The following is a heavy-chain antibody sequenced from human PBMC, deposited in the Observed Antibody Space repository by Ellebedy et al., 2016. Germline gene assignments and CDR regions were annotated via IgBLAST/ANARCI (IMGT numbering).Heavy chain of an antibody. D-gene: IGHD1-26*01. V-gene: IGHV4-4*07. J-gene: IGHJ2*01. CDR2: MYSSGGT. Sequence: SETLSLXXIVSGDSISGYYWIWVRQPAGKGLEWIGRMYSSGGTDYNPSLKSRVTMSIDTSNNQFSLKLSSVTAADTAVYYCARGNLVEYWYFDLWGRGTLVTVSS. CDR3: ARGNLVEYWYFDL. CDR1: GDSISGYY.